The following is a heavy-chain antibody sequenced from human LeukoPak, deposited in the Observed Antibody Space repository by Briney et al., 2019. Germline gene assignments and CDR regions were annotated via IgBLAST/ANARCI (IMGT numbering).Heavy chain of an antibody. J-gene: IGHJ4*02. CDR2: TYHRSKWYN. D-gene: IGHD1-26*01. CDR3: ARGGSYSFDY. Sequence: SQTLSLTCAISGDSVSSNSAAWNWIRQSPSRGLEWLGSTYHRSKWYNDYALSVKSRISVNPDTPKNQFSLQLNSVTPEDTAVYYCARGGSYSFDYWGQGTLVTVPS. V-gene: IGHV6-1*01. CDR1: GDSVSSNSAA.